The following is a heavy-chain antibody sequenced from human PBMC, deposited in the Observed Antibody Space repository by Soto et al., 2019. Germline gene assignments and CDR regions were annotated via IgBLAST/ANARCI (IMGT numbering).Heavy chain of an antibody. CDR2: IYYSGST. CDR3: ARDSEFQGGTPYGMDV. CDR1: GGSISSGDYY. V-gene: IGHV4-30-4*01. D-gene: IGHD2-15*01. Sequence: SETFSHTCTVSGGSISSGDYYWSWIRHPPGKGLEWIGYIYYSGSTYYNPSLKSRVTISVDTSKNQFSLKLSSVTAADTAVYYCARDSEFQGGTPYGMDVWGQGTTVTVSS. J-gene: IGHJ6*02.